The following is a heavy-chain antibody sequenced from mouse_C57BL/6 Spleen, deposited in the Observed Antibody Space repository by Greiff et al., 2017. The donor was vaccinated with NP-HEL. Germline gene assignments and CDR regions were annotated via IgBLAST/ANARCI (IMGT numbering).Heavy chain of an antibody. J-gene: IGHJ2*01. D-gene: IGHD2-2*01. Sequence: VQLQQSGPVLVKPGASVKMSCKASGYTFTDYYMNWVKQSHGKSLEWIGVINPYNGGTSYNQKFKGKATLTVDKSSSTAYMELNSLTSEDSAVYYCARHYYGYEGEYWGQGTTLTVSS. CDR1: GYTFTDYY. CDR2: INPYNGGT. CDR3: ARHYYGYEGEY. V-gene: IGHV1-19*01.